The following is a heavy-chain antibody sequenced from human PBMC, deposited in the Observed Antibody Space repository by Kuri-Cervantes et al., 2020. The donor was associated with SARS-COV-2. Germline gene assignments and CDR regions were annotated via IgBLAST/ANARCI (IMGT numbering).Heavy chain of an antibody. V-gene: IGHV1-18*01. CDR1: GYTFTNYG. CDR3: ARDRSYGDYPTSDMDV. CDR2: ITPYNGKT. Sequence: ASVKVSCKAFGYTFTNYGISWVRLAPGQGLEWMGWITPYNGKTKSAPGLQDRVTMTTDTSTRRAYMELSNLRSDDTAVYYCARDRSYGDYPTSDMDVWGQGTTVTVSS. D-gene: IGHD4-17*01. J-gene: IGHJ6*02.